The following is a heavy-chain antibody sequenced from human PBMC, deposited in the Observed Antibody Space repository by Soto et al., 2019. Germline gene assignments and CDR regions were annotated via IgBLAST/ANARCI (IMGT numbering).Heavy chain of an antibody. CDR1: WGSVSSNTAT. V-gene: IGHV6-1*01. D-gene: IGHD3-3*02. Sequence: SQTLSLTCAISWGSVSSNTATWNWVRQSPSRGLEWLGRTYYRSNWNFDYALSVKSRITINPDTSKNQFSLQLNSLTPEDTAVYYCAGELDIHHGLGYWGPGTSVTVPQ. CDR3: AGELDIHHGLGY. J-gene: IGHJ4*02. CDR2: TYYRSNWNF.